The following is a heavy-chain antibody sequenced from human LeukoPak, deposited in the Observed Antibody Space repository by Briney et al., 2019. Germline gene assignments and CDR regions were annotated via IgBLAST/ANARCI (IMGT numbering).Heavy chain of an antibody. D-gene: IGHD6-13*01. CDR1: GFTFSSYG. Sequence: PGRSLRLSCGASGFTFSSYGMQWGRQAPGKGLEWVAVIWYDGSNQYYADSVKGRFTVSRDNSKNTLYLQMNSLRAEDTAVYYCARSMSAADYWGQGTLVTVSS. CDR2: IWYDGSNQ. V-gene: IGHV3-33*01. J-gene: IGHJ4*02. CDR3: ARSMSAADY.